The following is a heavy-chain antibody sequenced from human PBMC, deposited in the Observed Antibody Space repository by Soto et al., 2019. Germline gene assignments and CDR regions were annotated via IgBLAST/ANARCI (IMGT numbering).Heavy chain of an antibody. J-gene: IGHJ4*02. CDR1: GFTFSTYS. V-gene: IGHV3-48*02. Sequence: QLVESGGGLVQPGGSLRLSCAASGFTFSTYSMNWVRQAPGKGLEWVSYISSSSSPIYYADSVKGRFTIDRDNAKNSLYMQMNSLRDEDTAVYYCAREGYCSSTSCVEYWGQGPLVTVSS. D-gene: IGHD2-2*01. CDR3: AREGYCSSTSCVEY. CDR2: ISSSSSPI.